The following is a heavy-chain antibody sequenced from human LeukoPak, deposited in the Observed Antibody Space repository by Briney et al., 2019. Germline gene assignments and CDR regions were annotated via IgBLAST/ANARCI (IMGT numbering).Heavy chain of an antibody. V-gene: IGHV3-74*01. CDR3: ARGGLPGGFDY. J-gene: IGHJ4*02. D-gene: IGHD7-27*01. CDR2: INNDGNRI. CDR1: GFTVSNSW. Sequence: GGSLTLSCAASGFTVSNSWMFWVRQAPGKGLMYVSEINNDGNRIRYVDSVKGRFTISRDGAKNTLFLQMNSLRDDDTAMYYCARGGLPGGFDYWGQGILVTVSS.